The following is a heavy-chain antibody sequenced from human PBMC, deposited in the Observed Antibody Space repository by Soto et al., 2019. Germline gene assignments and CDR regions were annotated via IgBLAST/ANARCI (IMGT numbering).Heavy chain of an antibody. CDR3: AHRHAVSGLFSDY. CDR1: GFSLNTSGEG. D-gene: IGHD3-10*01. J-gene: IGHJ4*02. Sequence: QITLKESGPTLVRPTQTLTLTCTFSGFSLNTSGEGVAWIRQPPGKALEWLALIYWDDDKRFNPSLKSKLTITKDTSKNQVVLKMTNMNVVDTATYYCAHRHAVSGLFSDYWGQGTLVTVSS. V-gene: IGHV2-5*02. CDR2: IYWDDDK.